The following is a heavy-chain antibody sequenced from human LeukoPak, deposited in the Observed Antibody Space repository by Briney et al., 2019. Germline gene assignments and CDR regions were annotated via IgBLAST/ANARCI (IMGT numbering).Heavy chain of an antibody. CDR3: AREGYDFWSGYPGSAFDI. CDR2: IYTSGST. J-gene: IGHJ3*02. Sequence: SQTLSLTCTVSGGSISSGSYYWSWIRQPAGKGLEWIGRIYTSGSTNYNPSPKSRVTISVDTSKNQFSLKLSSVTAADTAVYYCAREGYDFWSGYPGSAFDIWGQGTMVTVSS. V-gene: IGHV4-61*02. D-gene: IGHD3-3*01. CDR1: GGSISSGSYY.